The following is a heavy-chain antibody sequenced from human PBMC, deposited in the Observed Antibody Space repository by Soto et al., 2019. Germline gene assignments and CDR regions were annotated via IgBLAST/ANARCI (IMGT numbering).Heavy chain of an antibody. V-gene: IGHV1-69*06. CDR3: ASGRIEYSSSSDC. CDR2: IIPIFGTA. CDR1: GGTFSSYA. J-gene: IGHJ4*02. D-gene: IGHD6-6*01. Sequence: SVKVSGKASGGTFSSYAISWVRQAPGQGLEWMGGIIPIFGTANYAQKFQGRVTITADKSTSTAYMELSSLRSEDTAVYYCASGRIEYSSSSDCWGQGTLVTVSS.